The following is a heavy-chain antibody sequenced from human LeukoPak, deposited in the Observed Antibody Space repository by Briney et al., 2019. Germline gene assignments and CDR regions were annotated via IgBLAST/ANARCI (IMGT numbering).Heavy chain of an antibody. CDR1: GGSISSGDYY. Sequence: PSQTLSLTCTVSGGSISSGDYYWSWIRQPPGKGLEWIGYIYYSGSTYYNPSLMSRVTISVDTSKNQFSLKLSSVTAADTAVYYCARIQWLERTWIWFDPWGQGTLVTVSP. CDR2: IYYSGST. D-gene: IGHD6-19*01. J-gene: IGHJ5*02. CDR3: ARIQWLERTWIWFDP. V-gene: IGHV4-30-4*01.